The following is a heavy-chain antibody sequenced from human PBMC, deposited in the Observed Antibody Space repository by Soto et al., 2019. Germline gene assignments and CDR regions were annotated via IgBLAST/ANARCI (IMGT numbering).Heavy chain of an antibody. D-gene: IGHD3-22*01. Sequence: QVQRVQSGAEVKKPGSSVKVSCKASGGTFRNYAIAWVRQAPGQGLEWMGGLIPISGTTNYAQNCQGRVTITADESTSTAYMELRSLRSEDTAVYYCARGHYGYYDKIGTYYAEYFQHCGQGTLVTVSS. CDR3: ARGHYGYYDKIGTYYAEYFQH. V-gene: IGHV1-69*12. CDR2: LIPISGTT. J-gene: IGHJ1*01. CDR1: GGTFRNYA.